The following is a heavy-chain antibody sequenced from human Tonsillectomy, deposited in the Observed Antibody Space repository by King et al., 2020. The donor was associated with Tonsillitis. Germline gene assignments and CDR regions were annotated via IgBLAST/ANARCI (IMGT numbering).Heavy chain of an antibody. J-gene: IGHJ1*01. Sequence: VQLQQWGAGLLKPSETLSLTCAVYGGSFSGYYWSWIRQPPGKGLEWIGEINHSGSTNYNPSLKSRVTISVDTSKNQFSLKLSSVTAADTAVYYCARGTVDSDSFLRPLQHWGQGTLVTVSS. D-gene: IGHD2-21*02. CDR3: ARGTVDSDSFLRPLQH. CDR2: INHSGST. CDR1: GGSFSGYY. V-gene: IGHV4-34*01.